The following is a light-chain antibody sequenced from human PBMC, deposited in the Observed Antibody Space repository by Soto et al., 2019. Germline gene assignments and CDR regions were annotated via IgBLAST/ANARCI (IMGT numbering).Light chain of an antibody. CDR1: SSYVGGYTY. Sequence: QSALTQPASVSGSPGQSITISCTGTSSYVGGYTYVSWYQQHPGKAPKLIIYEVSNRPSGVSNRFSGSKSGNTASLTISGLQAEDEADYYCSSYTSSSTRVFGGGTKLTVL. J-gene: IGLJ2*01. V-gene: IGLV2-14*01. CDR2: EVS. CDR3: SSYTSSSTRV.